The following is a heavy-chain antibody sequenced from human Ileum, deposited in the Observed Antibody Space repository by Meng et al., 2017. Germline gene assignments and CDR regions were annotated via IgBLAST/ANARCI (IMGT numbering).Heavy chain of an antibody. D-gene: IGHD2-8*01. J-gene: IGHJ4*02. CDR1: GVTFSSFE. CDR3: PRDPQGVCRLDF. CDR2: FDETGDTM. V-gene: IGHV3-48*03. Sequence: GESLKISCETSGVTFSSFEMNWVRQAPGKGPVWVSYFDETGDTMEYADSVRGRLIMSRDNAKSSPSLQMKSLRADDTGAYSCPRDPQGVCRLDFWGQGALVTVSS.